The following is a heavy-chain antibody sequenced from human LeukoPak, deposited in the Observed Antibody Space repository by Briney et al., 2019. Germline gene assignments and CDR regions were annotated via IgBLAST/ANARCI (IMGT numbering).Heavy chain of an antibody. D-gene: IGHD3-10*01. CDR1: GFTFSSYD. CDR3: TRDGTVVRGLPRRARTFYGMDV. CDR2: IDTAGDT. J-gene: IGHJ6*02. V-gene: IGHV3-13*01. Sequence: GGSLRLSCAASGFTFSSYDMHWVRQSTGKGLEWVSGIDTAGDTYYPGSVKGRFTISRENAKNSLYLQVNSLRVEDTAVYYCTRDGTVVRGLPRRARTFYGMDVWGQGTTVTVSS.